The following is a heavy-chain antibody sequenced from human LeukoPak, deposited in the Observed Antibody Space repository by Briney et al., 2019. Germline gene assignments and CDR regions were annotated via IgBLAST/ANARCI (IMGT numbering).Heavy chain of an antibody. CDR2: IDPSGGST. CDR3: ARDLGLRGVTNWFDP. D-gene: IGHD3-10*01. Sequence: ASVKVSCKTSAYTFNSYLVHWVRQAPGQGLERMGIIDPSGGSTSYAQKFQGRVIMTRDTSTSTVYMELSSLRSEDTAVYYCARDLGLRGVTNWFDPWGQGTLVTVSS. CDR1: AYTFNSYL. J-gene: IGHJ5*02. V-gene: IGHV1-46*02.